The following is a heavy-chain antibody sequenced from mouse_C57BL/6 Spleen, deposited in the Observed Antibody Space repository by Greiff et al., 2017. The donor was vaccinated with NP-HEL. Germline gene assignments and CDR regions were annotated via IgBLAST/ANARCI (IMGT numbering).Heavy chain of an antibody. Sequence: QVHVKQSGAELVRPGASVKLSCKASGYTFTDYYINWVKQRPGQGLEWIARIYPGSGNTYYNEKFKGKATLTAEKSSSTAYMQLSSLTSEDSAVYFCARSGYSNYDYWGQGTTLTVSS. CDR1: GYTFTDYY. CDR2: IYPGSGNT. J-gene: IGHJ2*01. D-gene: IGHD2-5*01. CDR3: ARSGYSNYDY. V-gene: IGHV1-76*01.